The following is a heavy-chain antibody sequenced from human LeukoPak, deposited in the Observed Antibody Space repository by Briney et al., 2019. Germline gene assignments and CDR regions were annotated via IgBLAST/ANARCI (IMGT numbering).Heavy chain of an antibody. V-gene: IGHV3-7*01. CDR2: IKQDGSEK. D-gene: IGHD3-3*01. Sequence: PGGSLRLSCAASGFTFSSYWMSWVRQAPGKGLEWVANIKQDGSEKYYVDSVKGRFTISRDNAKNSLYLQMNSLRAEDTAVYYCARVRSGDDFWSGYYDYYYYYGMDVWGQGTTVTVSS. J-gene: IGHJ6*02. CDR1: GFTFSSYW. CDR3: ARVRSGDDFWSGYYDYYYYYGMDV.